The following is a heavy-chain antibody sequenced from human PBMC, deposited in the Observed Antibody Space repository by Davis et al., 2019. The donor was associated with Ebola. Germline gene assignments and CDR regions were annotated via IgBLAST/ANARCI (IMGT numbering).Heavy chain of an antibody. Sequence: GESLKIPCAASGFTFSSYSMNWVRQAPGKGLEWVSSISSSSSYIYYADSVKGRFTISRDSAKNSLYLQMNSLRAEDTAMYYCARGLWFAEGVFESWGQGTLVTVSS. CDR2: ISSSSSYI. V-gene: IGHV3-21*01. CDR3: ARGLWFAEGVFES. CDR1: GFTFSSYS. J-gene: IGHJ4*02. D-gene: IGHD3-10*01.